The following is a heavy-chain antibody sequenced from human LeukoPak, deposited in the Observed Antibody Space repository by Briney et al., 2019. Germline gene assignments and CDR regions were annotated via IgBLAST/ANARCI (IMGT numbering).Heavy chain of an antibody. D-gene: IGHD6-6*01. V-gene: IGHV1-8*01. CDR1: GYTFTSYD. CDR3: ATAHSYSSSSFDP. Sequence: ASVKVSCKASGYTFTSYDINWVRQATGQGLEWMGWMNPNSGNTGYAQKFQGRVTMTRNTSISTAYMELSSLGSEDTAVYYCATAHSYSSSSFDPWGQGTLVTVSS. CDR2: MNPNSGNT. J-gene: IGHJ5*02.